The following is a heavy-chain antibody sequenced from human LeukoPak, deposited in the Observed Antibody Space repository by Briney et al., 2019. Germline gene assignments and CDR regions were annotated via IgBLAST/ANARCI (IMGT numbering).Heavy chain of an antibody. V-gene: IGHV4-59*01. CDR2: IYYSGST. J-gene: IGHJ4*02. Sequence: PSETLSLTCTVSGGSISSYYWSWIRQPPGKGLEWIGYIYYSGSTNYNPSLKSRVTISVDTSKNQFSLKLSSVTAADTAVYYCARDDSDYYDSSGYFDYWGQGTLVTVSS. CDR3: ARDDSDYYDSSGYFDY. D-gene: IGHD3-22*01. CDR1: GGSISSYY.